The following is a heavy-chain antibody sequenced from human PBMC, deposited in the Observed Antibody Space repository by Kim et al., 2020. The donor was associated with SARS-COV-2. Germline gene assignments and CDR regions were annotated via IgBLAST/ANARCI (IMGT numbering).Heavy chain of an antibody. CDR2: IYYSGST. D-gene: IGHD3-3*01. CDR1: GGSISSSSYY. J-gene: IGHJ4*02. V-gene: IGHV4-39*01. Sequence: SETLSLTCTVSGGSISSSSYYWGWLRQPPGKGLEWIGSIYYSGSTYYNPSLKSRVTISVDTSKNQFSLKLSSVTAADTAVYYCARHLRFLEWSNYGDYDYWGQGTLVTVSS. CDR3: ARHLRFLEWSNYGDYDY.